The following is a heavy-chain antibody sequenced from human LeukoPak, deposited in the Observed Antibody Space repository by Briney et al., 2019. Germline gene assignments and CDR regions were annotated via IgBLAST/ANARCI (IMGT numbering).Heavy chain of an antibody. CDR2: IYYSGST. CDR1: GGSISSYY. D-gene: IGHD1-26*01. Sequence: SETLSLTCTVSGGSISSYYWSWIRQPPGKGLEWIGYIYYSGSTNYNPSLKSRVTISVDTSKNQFSLKLSSVTAADTAMYYCARHTTYSGSYYLDYWGQGTLVIVSA. CDR3: ARHTTYSGSYYLDY. V-gene: IGHV4-59*01. J-gene: IGHJ4*02.